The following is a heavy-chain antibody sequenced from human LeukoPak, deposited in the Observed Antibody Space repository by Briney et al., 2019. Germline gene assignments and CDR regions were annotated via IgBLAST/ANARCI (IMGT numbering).Heavy chain of an antibody. D-gene: IGHD3-10*01. J-gene: IGHJ4*02. CDR1: GFKFNDYS. Sequence: GKSLRLSCAASGFKFNDYSMHWVRQAPGKGLEWLSLVSYDGKTNYSADSVRGRFLISRDNSQNTVRLEMNSLRPEDTAIYYCAREYGAGYFDSWGPGTLVTVSS. V-gene: IGHV3-30*04. CDR3: AREYGAGYFDS. CDR2: VSYDGKTN.